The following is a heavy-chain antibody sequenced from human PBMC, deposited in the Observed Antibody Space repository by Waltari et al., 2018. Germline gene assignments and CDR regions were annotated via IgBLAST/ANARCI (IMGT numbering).Heavy chain of an antibody. CDR1: GFTFSSYG. V-gene: IGHV3-30*18. Sequence: QVQLVESGGGVVQPGRSLRLSCAASGFTFSSYGMHCVRQAPGKGLEWVAVIWYEGSNKNNADSVKGRFTISRDNSKNTLYLQMNSLRAEDTAMYYCAKGIVAVAGTDLFDYWGQGTLVTVSS. CDR3: AKGIVAVAGTDLFDY. D-gene: IGHD6-19*01. CDR2: IWYEGSNK. J-gene: IGHJ4*02.